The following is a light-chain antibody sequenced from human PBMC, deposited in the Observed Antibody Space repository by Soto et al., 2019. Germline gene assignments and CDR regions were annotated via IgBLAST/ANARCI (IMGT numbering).Light chain of an antibody. CDR1: SSNIGAGYD. CDR3: QSYYSSLRGV. Sequence: QSVLTQPPSVSGAPGQRVTISCTGSSSNIGAGYDVHWYQQLPGTAPKLLIYGNSNRPSGVPDRFSGSKSGTSASLAIPGLQAEDEADYYCQSYYSSLRGVFGGGTKLTVL. J-gene: IGLJ2*01. V-gene: IGLV1-40*01. CDR2: GNS.